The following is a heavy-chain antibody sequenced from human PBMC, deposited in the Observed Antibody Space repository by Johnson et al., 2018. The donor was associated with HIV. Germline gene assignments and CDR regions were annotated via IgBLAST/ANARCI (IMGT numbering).Heavy chain of an antibody. V-gene: IGHV3-30-3*01. CDR2: ISYDGSNK. CDR1: GFTFSSYA. J-gene: IGHJ3*02. D-gene: IGHD1-14*01. Sequence: QMLLVESGGGVVQPGRSLRLSCAASGFTFSSYAMHWVRQAPGKGLEWVAVISYDGSNKYYADSVKGRFTISRDNSKNTLYLQMNSLTAAGTAVYYCVREHRADESFDIWGEGTMVTVSS. CDR3: VREHRADESFDI.